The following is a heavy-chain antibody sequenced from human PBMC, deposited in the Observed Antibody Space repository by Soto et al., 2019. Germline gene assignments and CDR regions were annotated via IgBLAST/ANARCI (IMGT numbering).Heavy chain of an antibody. CDR2: IRGTT. CDR3: ARDDSFAFDS. D-gene: IGHD2-21*01. V-gene: IGHV3-48*01. J-gene: IGHJ3*02. Sequence: PGGSLRLSCAASGFTFTSYSMNWVRQAPGKGLEWVSYIRGTTHYADSVKGRFTISRDNARSSLYLQMNSLRADDTAVYYCARDDSFAFDSWGQGTMVTV. CDR1: GFTFTSYS.